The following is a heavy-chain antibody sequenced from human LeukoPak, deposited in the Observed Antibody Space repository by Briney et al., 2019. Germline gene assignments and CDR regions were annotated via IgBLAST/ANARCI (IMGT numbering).Heavy chain of an antibody. D-gene: IGHD2-15*01. CDR3: ARDRYCSGGSCYSEAGYYYYYGMDV. CDR2: INPIFRTA. J-gene: IGHJ6*02. V-gene: IGHV1-69*13. CDR1: GCTFTNSA. Sequence: ASLKVSCKASGCTFTNSAISWVRQAPGQGLEWMGGINPIFRTANYAQQFQDRVTIIADESTSTAYMELSGLRSEDTAVYYCARDRYCSGGSCYSEAGYYYYYGMDVWGQGTTVTVSS.